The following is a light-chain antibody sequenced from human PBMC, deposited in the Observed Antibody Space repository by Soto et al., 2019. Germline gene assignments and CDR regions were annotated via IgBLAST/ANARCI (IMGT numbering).Light chain of an antibody. CDR2: RES. Sequence: VLTQSPGTLSLSPGESATLSCRASQSVSSNYLAWYQQKPGQAPKVLIYRESIRATGIPDRLTGSGSGTDLNLTISRLEPEDFAVYYCQQYGSSPLTFGGGTKVDI. CDR3: QQYGSSPLT. V-gene: IGKV3-20*01. J-gene: IGKJ4*01. CDR1: QSVSSNY.